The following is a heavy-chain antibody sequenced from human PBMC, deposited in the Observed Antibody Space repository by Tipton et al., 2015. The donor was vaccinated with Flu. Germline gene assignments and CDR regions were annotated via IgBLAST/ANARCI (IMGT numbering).Heavy chain of an antibody. CDR2: IKQDGSEK. CDR3: ARGGLAPGNY. J-gene: IGHJ4*02. Sequence: WFRQAPGKGLEWVANIKQDGSEKYYVNSVRVRFTISRDNARNSLYLQMNGLRAEDTAVYYCARGGLAPGNYWGQGTLVTVSS. D-gene: IGHD3-3*02. V-gene: IGHV3-7*01.